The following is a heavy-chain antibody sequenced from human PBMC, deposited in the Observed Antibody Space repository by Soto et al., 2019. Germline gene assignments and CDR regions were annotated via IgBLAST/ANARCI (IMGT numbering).Heavy chain of an antibody. CDR3: AKDRRAGATYAFYSDF. CDR2: SSATGAGT. CDR1: GFTFSSYG. V-gene: IGHV3-23*01. J-gene: IGHJ4*02. Sequence: EVQLLESGGGLVQPGGSLRLSCAASGFTFSSYGMTWVRQAPGKGLEWVSFSSATGAGTYYADSVKGRFTISRDNSKNTLYRKMTSWGADNTAVYYCAKDRRAGATYAFYSDFWGQGARFIVSS. D-gene: IGHD2-21*01.